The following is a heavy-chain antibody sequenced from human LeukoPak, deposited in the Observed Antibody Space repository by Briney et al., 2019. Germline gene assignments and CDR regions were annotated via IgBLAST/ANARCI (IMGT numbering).Heavy chain of an antibody. Sequence: GPLPLSCAASGFPFSSGWMNGVRPARGKGLEWVANIKQDGTEKYFVDSVKGRFTISRDNAKNTLYLQMNSLRAEDTAVYYCARGHSSGWRISTRPLHYWGQGTLVTVSS. V-gene: IGHV3-7*01. J-gene: IGHJ4*02. CDR2: IKQDGTEK. CDR3: ARGHSSGWRISTRPLHY. CDR1: GFPFSSGW. D-gene: IGHD6-19*01.